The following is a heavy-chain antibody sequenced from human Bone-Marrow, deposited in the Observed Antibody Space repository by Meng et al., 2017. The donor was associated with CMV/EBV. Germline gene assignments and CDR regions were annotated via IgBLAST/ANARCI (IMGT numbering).Heavy chain of an antibody. CDR1: GFTFTDYY. J-gene: IGHJ3*02. CDR2: INPDRGDT. V-gene: IGHV1-2*02. Sequence: ASVKVSCKASGFTFTDYYIHWVRQAPGQGLEWMGWINPDRGDTNYVEKFQGRVTVTRDTSIRTVFMELSSLTSDDTAMDYCTRGGYYYYAADTFDIWGQGTLVTVSS. D-gene: IGHD3-22*01. CDR3: TRGGYYYYAADTFDI.